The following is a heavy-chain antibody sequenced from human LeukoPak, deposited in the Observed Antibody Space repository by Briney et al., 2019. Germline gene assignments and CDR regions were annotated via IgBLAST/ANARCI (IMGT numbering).Heavy chain of an antibody. Sequence: GGSLRLSCAASGFTFSSYAMHWVRQAPGKGLEWVAVISYDGSNKYYADSVKGRFTISRDNSKNTLYLQMNSPRAEDTAVYYCARVIGLVDYFDYWGQGTLVTVSS. CDR2: ISYDGSNK. CDR1: GFTFSSYA. CDR3: ARVIGLVDYFDY. V-gene: IGHV3-30-3*01. J-gene: IGHJ4*02. D-gene: IGHD2/OR15-2a*01.